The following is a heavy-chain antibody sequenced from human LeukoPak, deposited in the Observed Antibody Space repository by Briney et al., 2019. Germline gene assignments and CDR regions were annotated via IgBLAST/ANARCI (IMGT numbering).Heavy chain of an antibody. CDR1: GFTFSSYA. J-gene: IGHJ3*01. CDR2: ISGGGGGT. Sequence: QAGGSLRLSCAASGFTFSSYAMSWVRQAPGKGLEWVSSISGGGGGTHYADSVKGRFTISRDNSRNTVYLQMNSLRPEDTAVYYCARCTASCYANAFDVWGQGTLLTVSS. D-gene: IGHD2-2*01. V-gene: IGHV3-23*01. CDR3: ARCTASCYANAFDV.